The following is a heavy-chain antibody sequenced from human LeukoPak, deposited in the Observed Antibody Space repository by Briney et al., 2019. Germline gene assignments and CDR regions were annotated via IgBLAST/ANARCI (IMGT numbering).Heavy chain of an antibody. D-gene: IGHD5-18*01. CDR3: ARDQLWSPGFDY. CDR1: GFTFCNYG. J-gene: IGHJ4*02. CDR2: ISYDGSNR. Sequence: GGSLRLSCAASGFTFCNYGMNWVRQAPGKGLEWVAVISYDGSNRHYADSVKGRFNISRDNSENTLYLQMNSLRPEDTAVYYCARDQLWSPGFDYWGQGTLVTVSS. V-gene: IGHV3-30*03.